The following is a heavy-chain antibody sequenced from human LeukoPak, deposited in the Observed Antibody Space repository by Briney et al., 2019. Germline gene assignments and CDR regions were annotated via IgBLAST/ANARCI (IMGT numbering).Heavy chain of an antibody. CDR1: GGSISSYY. Sequence: SETLSLTCTVSGGSISSYYRSWIRQPPGKGLEWIGYIYYSGSTNYNPSLKSRVTISVDTSKNQFSLKLSSVTAADTAVYYCARDQMTTVTTLAFDIWGQGTMVTVSS. J-gene: IGHJ3*02. V-gene: IGHV4-59*12. CDR2: IYYSGST. CDR3: ARDQMTTVTTLAFDI. D-gene: IGHD4-17*01.